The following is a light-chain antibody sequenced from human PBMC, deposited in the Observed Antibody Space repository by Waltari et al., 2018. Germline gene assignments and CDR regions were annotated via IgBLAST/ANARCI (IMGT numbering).Light chain of an antibody. CDR3: GTWDRSLTVGV. CDR1: SSNIGGNH. CDR2: ETI. J-gene: IGLJ2*01. Sequence: QSVLTQPPSVSAAPGQKVTISCSGSSSNIGGNHVSWYQQLPGTAPKLLIYETIKRPSGIPDRFPGSKSGPSATLGITGLQTGDEASYYCGTWDRSLTVGVFGGGTVLTVL. V-gene: IGLV1-51*02.